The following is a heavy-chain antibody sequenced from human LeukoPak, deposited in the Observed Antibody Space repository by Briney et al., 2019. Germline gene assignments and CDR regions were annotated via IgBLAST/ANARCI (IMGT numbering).Heavy chain of an antibody. CDR3: ARHVIAAAKLWGMDV. CDR1: GYSFTGYW. D-gene: IGHD6-13*01. CDR2: IYPGDSDT. V-gene: IGHV5-51*01. J-gene: IGHJ6*04. Sequence: GESLKISCKGSGYSFTGYWIGWVRQMPGKGLEWMGIIYPGDSDTRYSPSFQGQVTISADKSISTAYLQWSSLKASDTAMYYCARHVIAAAKLWGMDVWGKGTTVTVSS.